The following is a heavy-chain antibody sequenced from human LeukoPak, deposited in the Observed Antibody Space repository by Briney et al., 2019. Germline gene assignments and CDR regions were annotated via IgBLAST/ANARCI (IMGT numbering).Heavy chain of an antibody. CDR3: ARVSGVKYYYYGMDV. Sequence: GGSLRLSCAASGFTFSSYEMNWVRQAPGKGLEWVSYISSSGSTIYYADSVKGRFTISRDNAKNSLYLQMNSLRAEGTAVYYCARVSGVKYYYYGMDVWGQGTTVTVSS. CDR2: ISSSGSTI. V-gene: IGHV3-48*03. J-gene: IGHJ6*02. D-gene: IGHD3-10*01. CDR1: GFTFSSYE.